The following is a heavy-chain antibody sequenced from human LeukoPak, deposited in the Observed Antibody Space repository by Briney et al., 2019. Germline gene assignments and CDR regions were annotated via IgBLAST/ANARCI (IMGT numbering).Heavy chain of an antibody. V-gene: IGHV4-31*11. D-gene: IGHD3-16*01. CDR1: GGSFSGYY. J-gene: IGHJ5*01. CDR3: ARVSLHGVCDP. CDR2: IYYSGST. Sequence: PSETLSLTCAVYGGSFSGYYWSWIRQHPGKGLEWIGYIYYSGSTYYNPSLKSRVTISVDTSKNHFSLKLSSVTAADTAVYYCARVSLHGVCDPWGQGTLVTVSS.